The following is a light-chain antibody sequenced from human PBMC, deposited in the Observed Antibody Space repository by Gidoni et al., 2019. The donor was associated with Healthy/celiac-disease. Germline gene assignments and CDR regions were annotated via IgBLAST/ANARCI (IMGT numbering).Light chain of an antibody. J-gene: IGKJ4*01. Sequence: IVFTQSPGTLSLSPGERATLSCRASQSVSSSYLAWYQQKPGHAPRLLIYGASSRATGIPDRFSGSGSGTDFTLTISRLEPEDFAVYYCQQYGSSPLTFGGGTKVEIK. CDR3: QQYGSSPLT. CDR1: QSVSSSY. CDR2: GAS. V-gene: IGKV3-20*01.